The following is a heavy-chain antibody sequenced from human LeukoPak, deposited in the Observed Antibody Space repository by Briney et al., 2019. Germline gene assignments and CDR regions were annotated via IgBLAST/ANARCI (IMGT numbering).Heavy chain of an antibody. D-gene: IGHD3-10*01. Sequence: PSETLSLTCTVSGGSISSYYWSWIRQPLGKGLEWIGYIYYSGSTNYNPSLKSRVTISVDTSKNQFSLKLSSVTAADTAVYYCARGYITMVRGVHYYYYMDVWGKGTTVTVSS. CDR3: ARGYITMVRGVHYYYYMDV. V-gene: IGHV4-59*01. J-gene: IGHJ6*03. CDR2: IYYSGST. CDR1: GGSISSYY.